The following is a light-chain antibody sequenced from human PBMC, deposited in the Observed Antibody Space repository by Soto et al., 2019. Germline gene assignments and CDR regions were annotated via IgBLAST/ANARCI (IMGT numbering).Light chain of an antibody. CDR2: LGS. Sequence: DIVMTQSPLSLPVTPGEPAAISCRTSQSLLHSTGNNYLNWYLQKPGQSPQLLIYLGSNRASGGTDRFSGSGSGTDFTRKINRVEAEDVGVYYCLQSLQTPPTFGQGTRLEIK. CDR3: LQSLQTPPT. V-gene: IGKV2-28*01. CDR1: QSLLHSTGNNY. J-gene: IGKJ5*01.